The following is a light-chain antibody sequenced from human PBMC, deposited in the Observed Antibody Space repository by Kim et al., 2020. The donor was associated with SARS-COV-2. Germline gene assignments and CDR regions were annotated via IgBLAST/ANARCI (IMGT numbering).Light chain of an antibody. J-gene: IGKJ1*01. Sequence: ASVGDGVTISCRASESISTYLSWYQQKPGRAPKLLIYDASRLQSGVPSRFSGSGSATDFTLTISSLQLEDFATYYCQQTYSSPLTFGQGTKVEIK. CDR1: ESISTY. CDR2: DAS. V-gene: IGKV1-39*01. CDR3: QQTYSSPLT.